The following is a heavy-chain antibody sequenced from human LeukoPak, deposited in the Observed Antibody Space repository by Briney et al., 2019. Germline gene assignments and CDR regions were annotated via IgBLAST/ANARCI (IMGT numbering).Heavy chain of an antibody. D-gene: IGHD6-13*01. CDR1: GYTFISYG. CDR3: ARVYSSSWYSGSWFDP. Sequence: ASVKVSCKVSGYTFISYGISWVRQAPGQGLEWMGWISVYNGNTNYAQKLQGRVTMTTDTSTSTAYMELRSLRSDDTAIYYCARVYSSSWYSGSWFDPWGQGTLVTVSS. J-gene: IGHJ5*02. CDR2: ISVYNGNT. V-gene: IGHV1-18*01.